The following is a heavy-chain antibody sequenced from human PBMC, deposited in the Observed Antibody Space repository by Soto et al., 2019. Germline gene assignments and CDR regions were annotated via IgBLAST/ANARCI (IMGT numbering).Heavy chain of an antibody. D-gene: IGHD3-22*01. V-gene: IGHV5-51*01. CDR3: ARHGPSYYDSSGPLGY. Sequence: GEALKISCKGSGYSFTSYWIGWVRQMPGKGLEWMGIIYPGDSDTRYSPSFQGQVTISADKSISTAYLQWSSLKASDTAMYYCARHGPSYYDSSGPLGYWGQGTLVTVS. J-gene: IGHJ4*02. CDR1: GYSFTSYW. CDR2: IYPGDSDT.